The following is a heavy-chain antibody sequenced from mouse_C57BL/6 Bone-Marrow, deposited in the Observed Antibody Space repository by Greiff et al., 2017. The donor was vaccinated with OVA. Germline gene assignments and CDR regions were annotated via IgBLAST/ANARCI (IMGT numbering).Heavy chain of an antibody. D-gene: IGHD2-4*01. CDR2: INPNNGGT. CDR1: GYTFTDYN. J-gene: IGHJ4*01. V-gene: IGHV1-18*01. CDR3: ARGGLRRDHYYAMDY. Sequence: EVQGVESGPELVKPGASVKIPCKASGYTFTDYNMDWVKQSHGKSLEWIGDINPNNGGTIYNQKFKGKATLTVDKASSTAYMELRSLTSEDTAVYYCARGGLRRDHYYAMDYWGQGTSVTVSS.